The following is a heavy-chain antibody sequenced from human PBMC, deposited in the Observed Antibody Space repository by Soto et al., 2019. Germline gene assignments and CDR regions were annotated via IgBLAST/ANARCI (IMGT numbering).Heavy chain of an antibody. J-gene: IGHJ4*02. D-gene: IGHD3-22*01. CDR2: INHSGST. V-gene: IGHV4-34*01. Sequence: SETLSLTCAVYGGSFSGYYWSWIRQPPGKGLEWIGEINHSGSTKYNPSLKSRVTISVDTSKHQFSLKLSSVTAADTAVYYCASPSRFDSSDYYFDSWGQGTQVTVSS. CDR3: ASPSRFDSSDYYFDS. CDR1: GGSFSGYY.